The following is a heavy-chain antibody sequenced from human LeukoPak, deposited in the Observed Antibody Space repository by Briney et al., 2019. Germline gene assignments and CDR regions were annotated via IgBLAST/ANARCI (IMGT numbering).Heavy chain of an antibody. CDR3: ARDAAVAGSSSFDC. J-gene: IGHJ4*02. Sequence: GGSLRLSCAASGFTFSSYSMNWVRQAPGKGLEWVSSISSSSSYIYYADSVKGRFTISRDNAKNSLYLQMNSLRAEDTAVYYCARDAAVAGSSSFDCWGQGTLVTVSS. D-gene: IGHD6-19*01. V-gene: IGHV3-21*01. CDR1: GFTFSSYS. CDR2: ISSSSSYI.